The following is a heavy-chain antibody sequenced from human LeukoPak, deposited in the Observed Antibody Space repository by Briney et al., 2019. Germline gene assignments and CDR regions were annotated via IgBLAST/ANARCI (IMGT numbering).Heavy chain of an antibody. V-gene: IGHV3-30*02. CDR1: GFTLRSYG. Sequence: GRSLRLSCAASGFTLRSYGMHLVRQAPGKGLEWVSFIRYDGSNQYYADSVKGRFTISRDNSNNTPYLQMNSLRPDDTAVYFCARGFGESPFDYWGQGALVTVSS. CDR3: ARGFGESPFDY. D-gene: IGHD3-16*01. CDR2: IRYDGSNQ. J-gene: IGHJ4*02.